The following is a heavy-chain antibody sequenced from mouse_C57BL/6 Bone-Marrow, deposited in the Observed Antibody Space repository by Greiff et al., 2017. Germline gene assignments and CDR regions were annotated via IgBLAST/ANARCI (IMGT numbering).Heavy chain of an antibody. Sequence: VQLKESGGGLVKPGGSLKLSCAASGFTFSDYGMHWVRQAPEKGLEWVAYINSGSSTIYYADTVKGRFTISRDNAKNTLFLQMTSLRSEDTAMYYCARGGREFAYWGQGTLVTVSA. J-gene: IGHJ3*01. V-gene: IGHV5-17*01. CDR3: ARGGREFAY. CDR1: GFTFSDYG. CDR2: INSGSSTI. D-gene: IGHD3-3*01.